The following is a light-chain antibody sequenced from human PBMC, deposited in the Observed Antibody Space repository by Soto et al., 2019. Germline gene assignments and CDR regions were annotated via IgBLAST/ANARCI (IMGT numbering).Light chain of an antibody. CDR3: QQYGNSPQT. CDR1: ETVATN. Sequence: STATLSVSTRERAPLSSRASETVATNLAWYQQKPGQAPRLLIYGASSRATGIPDRFSGSGSGTDFTLTISRLEPEDFAVYYCQQYGNSPQTFGQGTEVDI. CDR2: GAS. J-gene: IGKJ1*01. V-gene: IGKV3-20*01.